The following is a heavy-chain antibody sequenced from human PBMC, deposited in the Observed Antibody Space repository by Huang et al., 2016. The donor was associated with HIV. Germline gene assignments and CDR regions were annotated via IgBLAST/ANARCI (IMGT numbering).Heavy chain of an antibody. D-gene: IGHD3-22*01. J-gene: IGHJ4*02. Sequence: QVQLVQSGAEVKKPGSSVKVSCKASGGSFRNFAIGWVRQAPGQGLEWMGGIIPTLGTANYAQKFQGRVTIIADESTSTAYMELGSLRSEDTAVYYCATVDYYDTSGPQRGYFDNWGQGTLVTVSS. CDR1: GGSFRNFA. V-gene: IGHV1-69*01. CDR3: ATVDYYDTSGPQRGYFDN. CDR2: IIPTLGTA.